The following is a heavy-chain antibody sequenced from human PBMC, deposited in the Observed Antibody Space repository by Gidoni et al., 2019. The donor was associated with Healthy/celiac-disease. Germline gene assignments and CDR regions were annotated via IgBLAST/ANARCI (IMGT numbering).Heavy chain of an antibody. Sequence: QVQLQDSGPGLVKPSQTLSLTCTVSGGSISSGGYSWSWIRQHPGKGREWIGYIYYSGSTYYNPSLKSRVTISVDTSKNQFSLKLSSVTAADTAVYYCARRPAAMGWYFDLWGRGTLVTVSS. CDR3: ARRPAAMGWYFDL. CDR1: GGSISSGGYS. J-gene: IGHJ2*01. CDR2: IYYSGST. V-gene: IGHV4-31*03. D-gene: IGHD2-2*01.